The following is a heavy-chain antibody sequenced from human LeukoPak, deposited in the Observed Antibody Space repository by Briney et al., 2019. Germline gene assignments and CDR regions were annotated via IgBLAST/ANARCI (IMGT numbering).Heavy chain of an antibody. CDR2: IYTSGST. V-gene: IGHV4-4*07. J-gene: IGHJ4*02. Sequence: SETLSLTCTVSGGSISSYYWSWIRQPAGEGLEWIGRIYTSGSTNYNPSLKSRVTMSVDTSKNQFSLKLSSVTAADTAVYYCARDNYSGYGIVGKGLSHFDYWGQGTLVTVSS. D-gene: IGHD5-12*01. CDR3: ARDNYSGYGIVGKGLSHFDY. CDR1: GGSISSYY.